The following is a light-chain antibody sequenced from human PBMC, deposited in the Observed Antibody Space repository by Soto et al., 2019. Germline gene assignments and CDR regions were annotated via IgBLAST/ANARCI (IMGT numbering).Light chain of an antibody. Sequence: QSALTQPRPVSGSPGQSVTISCTGASRDIGGYNYVSWYQQYPGKAPKLLIYDVTKRPSGVPDRFSGSKSGYTASLTISGLRAEDDADYYCCSYAGSYTFYVFGTGTKVTVL. CDR2: DVT. J-gene: IGLJ1*01. CDR3: CSYAGSYTFYV. CDR1: SRDIGGYNY. V-gene: IGLV2-11*01.